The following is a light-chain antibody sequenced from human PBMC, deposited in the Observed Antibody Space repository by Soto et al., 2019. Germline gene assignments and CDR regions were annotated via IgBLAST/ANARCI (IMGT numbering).Light chain of an antibody. Sequence: IFFTKSPTIPCLSPRERATLSCRASQSVTSYLAWYQQKPGQAPRLLIYDASNRATGIPARFSGSGSGTDFTLTISSLEAEDFAIYYCQQRANWPPTFGQGTRREIK. J-gene: IGKJ5*01. CDR3: QQRANWPPT. CDR2: DAS. CDR1: QSVTSY. V-gene: IGKV3-11*01.